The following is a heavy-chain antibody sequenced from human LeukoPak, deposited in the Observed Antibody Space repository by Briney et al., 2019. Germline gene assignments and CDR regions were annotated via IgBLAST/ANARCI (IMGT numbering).Heavy chain of an antibody. V-gene: IGHV4-4*07. Sequence: SETLSLTCTVSGGSISSYYWSWIRQPAGKGLEWIGRIYSTGSTNYNPSLKSRVTMSVDTSKDQFPLRLRSVTAADTAVYYCARQIASAGTAGFDFWDQGALVTVSS. CDR2: IYSTGST. CDR1: GGSISSYY. J-gene: IGHJ4*02. D-gene: IGHD6-13*01. CDR3: ARQIASAGTAGFDF.